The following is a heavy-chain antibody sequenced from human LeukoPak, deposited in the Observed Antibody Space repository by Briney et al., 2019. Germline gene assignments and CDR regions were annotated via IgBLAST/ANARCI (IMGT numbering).Heavy chain of an antibody. CDR2: IYPGDSDT. D-gene: IGHD1-26*01. CDR3: ATGPGVGYSGSYFVY. CDR1: GYSFTSYW. J-gene: IGHJ4*02. Sequence: GESLKISCKGSGYSFTSYWIGWVRQMPGKGLEWMGIIYPGDSDTRYSPSLQGQVTISADKSTSTAYLQWSSLKASDTAMYYCATGPGVGYSGSYFVYWGQGTLVTVSS. V-gene: IGHV5-51*01.